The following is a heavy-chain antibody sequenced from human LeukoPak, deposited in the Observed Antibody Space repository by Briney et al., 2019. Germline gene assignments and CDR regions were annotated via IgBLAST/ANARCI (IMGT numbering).Heavy chain of an antibody. CDR3: ARLWFGELLTDWYYYYGMDV. CDR2: INHSGST. CDR1: GGSFSGYY. D-gene: IGHD3-10*01. V-gene: IGHV4-34*01. Sequence: SETLSLTCAVYGGSFSGYYWSWIRQPPGKGLEWIGEINHSGSTNYNPSPKSRVTISVDTSKNQFSLKLSSVTAADTAVYYCARLWFGELLTDWYYYYGMDVWGQGTTVTVSS. J-gene: IGHJ6*02.